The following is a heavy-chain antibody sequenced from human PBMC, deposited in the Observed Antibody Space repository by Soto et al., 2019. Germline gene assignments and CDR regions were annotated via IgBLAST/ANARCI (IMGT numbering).Heavy chain of an antibody. V-gene: IGHV1-18*04. CDR2: ISAYNGNT. D-gene: IGHD5-18*01. J-gene: IGHJ4*02. CDR3: AREKMGYSYGLVDY. Sequence: ASVNVSCKSSGYTFTSYCISWGRQAPGQGLECMGWISAYNGNTNYAQKLQGRVTMTTDTSTSTAYMELRSLRSDDTAVYYCAREKMGYSYGLVDYWGQGTLVTVSS. CDR1: GYTFTSYC.